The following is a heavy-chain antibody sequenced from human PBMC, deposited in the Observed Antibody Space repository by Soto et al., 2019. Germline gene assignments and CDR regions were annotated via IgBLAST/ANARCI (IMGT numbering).Heavy chain of an antibody. CDR1: GGSFSGYY. CDR3: ARGGEYSGYDYVGNYYYYYGMDV. Sequence: PSETLSLTCAVYGGSFSGYYWSWIRQPPGKGLEWIGEINHSGSTNYNPSLKSRVTISVDTSKNQFSLKLSSVTAADTAVYYCARGGEYSGYDYVGNYYYYYGMDVWGQGTTVTVSS. CDR2: INHSGST. J-gene: IGHJ6*02. V-gene: IGHV4-34*01. D-gene: IGHD5-12*01.